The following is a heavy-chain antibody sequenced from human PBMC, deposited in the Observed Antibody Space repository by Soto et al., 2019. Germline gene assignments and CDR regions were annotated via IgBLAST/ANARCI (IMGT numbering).Heavy chain of an antibody. Sequence: GASVKVSCKASGYNFLTYGISWLRQAPGRGLEWMGWINPNSGGTNYAQKFQGRVTMTRDTSISTAYMELSRLRSDDTAVYYCARDGSRATLLRYFDWSLDYWGQGTLVTVSS. V-gene: IGHV1-2*02. J-gene: IGHJ4*02. CDR2: INPNSGGT. CDR1: GYNFLTYG. CDR3: ARDGSRATLLRYFDWSLDY. D-gene: IGHD3-9*01.